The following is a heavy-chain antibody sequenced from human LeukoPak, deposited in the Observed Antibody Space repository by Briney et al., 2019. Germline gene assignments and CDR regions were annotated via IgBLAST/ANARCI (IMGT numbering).Heavy chain of an antibody. CDR2: INHSGST. V-gene: IGHV4-39*07. J-gene: IGHJ3*02. Sequence: TSETLSLTCTVSGGSISSGDYYWSWIRQPPGKGLEWIGEINHSGSTNYNPSLNSRVTISVDTSKNQFSLKLSSVTAADTAVYYCARAPPIAAGKYGDGDCDAFDIWGQGTMVTVSS. D-gene: IGHD4-17*01. CDR3: ARAPPIAAGKYGDGDCDAFDI. CDR1: GGSISSGDYY.